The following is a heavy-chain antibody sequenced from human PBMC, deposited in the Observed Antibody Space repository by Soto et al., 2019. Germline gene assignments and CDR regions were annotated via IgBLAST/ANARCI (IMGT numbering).Heavy chain of an antibody. CDR3: AREFAEDYNDSSGYYYNYYYYGLDA. J-gene: IGHJ6*02. CDR1: GFTFDDYG. V-gene: IGHV3-9*01. CDR2: ISWNSGGI. Sequence: GGSLRLSCAASGFTFDDYGMHWVRLVPGKGLEWVSGISWNSGGIGYADSVKGRFTVSRDNAKNSLYLQMNSLRAEDTAVYYCAREFAEDYNDSSGYYYNYYYYGLDAWGQGTTVTVSS. D-gene: IGHD3-22*01.